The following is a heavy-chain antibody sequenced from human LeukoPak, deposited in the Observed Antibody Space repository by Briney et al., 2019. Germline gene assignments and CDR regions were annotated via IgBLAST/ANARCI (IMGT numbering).Heavy chain of an antibody. CDR1: GFTVSGNY. D-gene: IGHD4-17*01. CDR3: ARVTVTADWYFDY. J-gene: IGHJ4*02. Sequence: PGGSLRLSCAASGFTVSGNYMSWVRQAPGKGLEWVSVIYSGGSTYYADSVKGRFTISRDNSKNTLYLQMNSLRAEDTAVYYCARVTVTADWYFDYWGQGTLVTVSS. CDR2: IYSGGST. V-gene: IGHV3-66*01.